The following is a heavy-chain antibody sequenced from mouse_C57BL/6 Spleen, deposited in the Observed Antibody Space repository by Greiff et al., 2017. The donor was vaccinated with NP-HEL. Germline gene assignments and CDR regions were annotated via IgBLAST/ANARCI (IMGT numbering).Heavy chain of an antibody. CDR3: ASHYYGHYYAMDY. J-gene: IGHJ4*01. V-gene: IGHV5-9*01. D-gene: IGHD1-1*01. Sequence: VQLKESGGGLVKPGGSLKLSCAASGFTFSSYTMSWVRQTPEKRLEWVATISGGGGNTYYPDSVKGRFTISRDNAKNTLYLQMSSLRSEDTALYYCASHYYGHYYAMDYWGQGTSVTVSS. CDR1: GFTFSSYT. CDR2: ISGGGGNT.